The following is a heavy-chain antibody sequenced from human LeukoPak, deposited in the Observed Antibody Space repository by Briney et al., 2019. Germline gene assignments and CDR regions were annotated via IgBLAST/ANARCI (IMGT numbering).Heavy chain of an antibody. Sequence: ASVKVSCKASGYTFTGYCMHWVRQAPGQGLEWMGWINPNSGGTNYAQKFQGRVTMTRDTSISTAYMELSRLRSDDTAVYYCARIGDSSGWEPFDYWGQGTLVTVSS. CDR2: INPNSGGT. J-gene: IGHJ4*02. CDR3: ARIGDSSGWEPFDY. D-gene: IGHD6-19*01. V-gene: IGHV1-2*02. CDR1: GYTFTGYC.